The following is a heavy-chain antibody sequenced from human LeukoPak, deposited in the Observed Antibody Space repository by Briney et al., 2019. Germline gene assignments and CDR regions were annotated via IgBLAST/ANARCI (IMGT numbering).Heavy chain of an antibody. V-gene: IGHV4-59*08. CDR3: AVEQLAQLYDY. CDR2: IYYSGST. D-gene: IGHD6-13*01. J-gene: IGHJ4*02. Sequence: PSETLSLTCTVSGGSISSYYWSWIRQPPGKGLEWIGYIYYSGSTNYNPSLKSRVTISVDTSKNQFSLKLSSVTAADTAVYYCAVEQLAQLYDYWGQGTLVTVSS. CDR1: GGSISSYY.